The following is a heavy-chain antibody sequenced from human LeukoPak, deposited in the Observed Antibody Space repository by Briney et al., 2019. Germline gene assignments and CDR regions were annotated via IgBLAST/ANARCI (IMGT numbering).Heavy chain of an antibody. CDR3: ARGWRQTKEKIDY. CDR1: GRSFSVYY. J-gene: IGHJ4*02. D-gene: IGHD1-14*01. CDR2: IKHSGST. V-gene: IGHV4-34*01. Sequence: ASETLSLTCAVYGRSFSVYYWSWIRHPPGKGLEWIGEIKHSGSTNYNPSLKSRVTISVDTPKHQFSLKLSSVTAADTAVYYCARGWRQTKEKIDYWARGNLVTVFS.